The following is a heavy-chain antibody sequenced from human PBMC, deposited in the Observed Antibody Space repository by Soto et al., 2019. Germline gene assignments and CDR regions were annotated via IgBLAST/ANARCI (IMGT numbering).Heavy chain of an antibody. J-gene: IGHJ4*02. D-gene: IGHD3-9*01. V-gene: IGHV1-18*01. Sequence: VASVKVSCKASGYTFTSYGISWVRQAPGQGLEWVGWISAYNGNTNYAQKLQGRVTMTTDTSTSTAYMELRSLRSDDTAVYYCARGYDILTGYYSNFDYWGQGTLVTVS. CDR2: ISAYNGNT. CDR3: ARGYDILTGYYSNFDY. CDR1: GYTFTSYG.